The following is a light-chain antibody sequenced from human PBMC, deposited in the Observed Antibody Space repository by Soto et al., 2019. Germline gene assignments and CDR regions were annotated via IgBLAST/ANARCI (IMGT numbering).Light chain of an antibody. Sequence: QAVVTQEPSLTVSPGGTVTFTCGSSTGAVTSGHYPFWFQQKPGQAPRTLIYDTSNKHSWTPARFSGSLLGGKAALTLSGAQPEDEADYYCLLSYGDPRVLGGGTKVTVL. CDR1: TGAVTSGHY. V-gene: IGLV7-46*01. CDR2: DTS. J-gene: IGLJ2*01. CDR3: LLSYGDPRV.